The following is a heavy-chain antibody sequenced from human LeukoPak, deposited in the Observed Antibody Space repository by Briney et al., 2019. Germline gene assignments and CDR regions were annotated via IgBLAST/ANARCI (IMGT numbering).Heavy chain of an antibody. Sequence: GGSLRLSCAASGFTVSSNYMSWVRQAPGKGLEWVSVIYSGGSTYYADSVKGRFTISRDNSKNTLYLQMNSLRAEDTAVYYCARIHLGGDRRDYYYGVDVWGQGTTVTVSS. CDR3: ARIHLGGDRRDYYYGVDV. CDR2: IYSGGST. V-gene: IGHV3-53*01. J-gene: IGHJ6*02. CDR1: GFTVSSNY. D-gene: IGHD2-21*01.